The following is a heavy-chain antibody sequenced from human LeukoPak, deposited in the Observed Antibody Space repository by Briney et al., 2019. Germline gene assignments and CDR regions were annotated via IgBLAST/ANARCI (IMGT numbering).Heavy chain of an antibody. J-gene: IGHJ4*02. CDR1: GGSISSGDYY. Sequence: PSQTLSLTCTVSGGSISSGDYYWSWIRQPPGKGLEWIGYIYYSGSTYYNPSLKSRVTISVDTSKNQFSLKLSSVTAADTAVYYCARGMRGGPPANYWGQGTLVTVSS. D-gene: IGHD1-14*01. CDR2: IYYSGST. CDR3: ARGMRGGPPANY. V-gene: IGHV4-30-4*01.